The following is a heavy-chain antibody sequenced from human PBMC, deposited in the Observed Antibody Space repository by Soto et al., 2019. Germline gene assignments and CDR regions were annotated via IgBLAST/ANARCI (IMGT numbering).Heavy chain of an antibody. CDR2: ISSSSSYI. Sequence: PGGSLRLSCAASGFTFSSYSMNWVRQAPGKGLEWVSSISSSSSYIYYADSVKGRFTISRDNAKNSLYLQMNSLRAEDTAVYYCARDVESFAHRVPFDYWGQGTLVTVSS. V-gene: IGHV3-21*01. J-gene: IGHJ4*02. D-gene: IGHD3-10*01. CDR3: ARDVESFAHRVPFDY. CDR1: GFTFSSYS.